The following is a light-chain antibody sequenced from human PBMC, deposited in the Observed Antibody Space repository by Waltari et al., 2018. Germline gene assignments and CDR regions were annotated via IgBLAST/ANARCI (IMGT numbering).Light chain of an antibody. CDR2: RDN. Sequence: QAGLTQPPSVSRALRQTATLTSTRNTKDVGTPRAAWLQQHQGHPPKLLSYRDNRRPSGISERFSASRSGNTASLTITELQPEDEADYYCSTWDNSLKTYIFGTGTKVTVL. V-gene: IGLV10-54*04. CDR1: TKDVGTPR. CDR3: STWDNSLKTYI. J-gene: IGLJ1*01.